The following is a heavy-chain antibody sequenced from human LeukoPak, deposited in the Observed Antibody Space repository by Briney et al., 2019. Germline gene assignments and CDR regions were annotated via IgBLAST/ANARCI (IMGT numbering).Heavy chain of an antibody. CDR2: MNPNSGNT. J-gene: IGHJ3*02. D-gene: IGHD3-3*01. Sequence: GASVKVSCKASGYTFTSYGISWVRQAPGQGLEWMGWMNPNSGNTGYAQKFQGRVTMTRNTSISTAYMELSSLRSEDTAVYYCARGLTHIYDFWSGYYTISTSFDAFDIWGQGTMVTVSS. CDR3: ARGLTHIYDFWSGYYTISTSFDAFDI. V-gene: IGHV1-8*02. CDR1: GYTFTSYG.